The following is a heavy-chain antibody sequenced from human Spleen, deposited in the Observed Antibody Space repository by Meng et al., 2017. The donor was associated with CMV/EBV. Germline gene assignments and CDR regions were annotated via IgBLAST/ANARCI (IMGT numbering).Heavy chain of an antibody. D-gene: IGHD1-1*01. V-gene: IGHV1-46*01. CDR1: GYTFTSYF. J-gene: IGHJ6*02. CDR2: INPSGGIT. CDR3: ARDSETGTLNYYYGMDV. Sequence: ASVKVSCKASGYTFTSYFMHWVRQAPGQGPEWMGIINPSGGITGYAQKFQGRVTMTRDTSTSTVYMELSSLRSEDTAVYYCARDSETGTLNYYYGMDVWGQGTTVTVSS.